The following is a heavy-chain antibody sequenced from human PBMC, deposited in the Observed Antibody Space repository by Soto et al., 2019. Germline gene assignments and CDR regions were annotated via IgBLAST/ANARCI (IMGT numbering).Heavy chain of an antibody. D-gene: IGHD2-15*01. Sequence: GGSLSLSCAASGFSFSSYAMSWVRRAPGKGLEWVSVISGGDGSTYNYADSVKGRFTISRDNAKNSLYLQMNSLRAEDTAVYYCARDWGGSWPYTGYYYMDVWGKGTTVTVSS. V-gene: IGHV3-23*01. CDR3: ARDWGGSWPYTGYYYMDV. CDR2: ISGGDGST. CDR1: GFSFSSYA. J-gene: IGHJ6*03.